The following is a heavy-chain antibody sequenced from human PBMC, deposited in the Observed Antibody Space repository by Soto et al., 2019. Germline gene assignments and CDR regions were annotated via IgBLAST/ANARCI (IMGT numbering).Heavy chain of an antibody. D-gene: IGHD6-19*01. CDR1: GFTFSSYA. CDR3: AREIAVAGPTMGLGEPRSFDI. V-gene: IGHV3-30-3*01. J-gene: IGHJ3*02. Sequence: QVQLVESGGGVVQPGRSLRLSCAASGFTFSSYAMHWVRQAPGKGLEWVAVISYDGSNKYYADSVKGRFTISRDNSKNTLYLQMNSLRAEDTAVYYCAREIAVAGPTMGLGEPRSFDIWGQGTMVTVSS. CDR2: ISYDGSNK.